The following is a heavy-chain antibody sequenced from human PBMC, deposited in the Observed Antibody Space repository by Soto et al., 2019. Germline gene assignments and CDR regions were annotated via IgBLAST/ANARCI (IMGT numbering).Heavy chain of an antibody. Sequence: SETLSLTCAVYGGSFSCYYWRWLRQPPGKGLEWIGEISHSGSTNYNPSLKSRVTISVDTSKNQFSLKLSSVTAADTAAYYCASISDFWSGYSDYWGQGTLVTV. J-gene: IGHJ4*02. CDR3: ASISDFWSGYSDY. V-gene: IGHV4-34*01. CDR2: ISHSGST. D-gene: IGHD3-3*01. CDR1: GGSFSCYY.